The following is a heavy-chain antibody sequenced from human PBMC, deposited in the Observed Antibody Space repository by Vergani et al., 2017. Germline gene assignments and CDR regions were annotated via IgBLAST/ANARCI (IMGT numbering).Heavy chain of an antibody. J-gene: IGHJ6*02. Sequence: QVQLVESGGGVVQPGRSLRLSCAASGFTFSSYGMHWVRQAPGKGLEWVAVIWYDGSNKYYADSVKGRFTISRDNSKNTLYLQMNSLRAEDTAVYYCAREQVPRPKRGVGKYGMDVWGQGP. V-gene: IGHV3-33*01. D-gene: IGHD3-10*01. CDR3: AREQVPRPKRGVGKYGMDV. CDR1: GFTFSSYG. CDR2: IWYDGSNK.